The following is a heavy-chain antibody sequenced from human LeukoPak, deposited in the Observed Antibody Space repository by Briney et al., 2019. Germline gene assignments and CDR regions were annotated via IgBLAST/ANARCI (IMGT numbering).Heavy chain of an antibody. CDR1: GFTVSSNY. Sequence: GGSLRLPCAASGFTVSSNYMSWVRQAPGKGLEWVSIIYSGDSTYYADSVKGRFTISRDNSKNTLYLQMNSLRAEDTAVYHCASGHSYGFDYWGQGTLVTVSS. CDR2: IYSGDST. CDR3: ASGHSYGFDY. J-gene: IGHJ4*02. D-gene: IGHD5-18*01. V-gene: IGHV3-53*01.